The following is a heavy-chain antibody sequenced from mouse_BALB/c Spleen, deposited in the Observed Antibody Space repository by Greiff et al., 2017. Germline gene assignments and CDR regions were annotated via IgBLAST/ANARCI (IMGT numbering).Heavy chain of an antibody. CDR2: ISSGGSYT. CDR1: GFTFSSYG. CDR3: ARHRGHYGSSFYAMDY. Sequence: EVHLVESGGDLVKPGGSLKLSCAASGFTFSSYGMSWVRQTPDKRLEWVATISSGGSYTYYPDSVKGRFTISRDNAKNTLYLQMSSLKSEDTAMYYCARHRGHYGSSFYAMDYWGQGTSVTVSS. J-gene: IGHJ4*01. D-gene: IGHD1-1*01. V-gene: IGHV5-6*01.